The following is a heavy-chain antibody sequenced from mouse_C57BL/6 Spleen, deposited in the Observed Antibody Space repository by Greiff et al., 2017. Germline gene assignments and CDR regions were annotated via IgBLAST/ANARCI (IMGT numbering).Heavy chain of an antibody. V-gene: IGHV1-50*01. CDR3: ARSGDYGSSHWYFDV. CDR2: IDPSDSYT. CDR1: GYTFTSYW. D-gene: IGHD1-1*01. J-gene: IGHJ1*03. Sequence: QVQLQQPGAELVKPGASVKLSCKASGYTFTSYWMQWVKQRPGQGLEWIGEIDPSDSYTNYNQKFKGKATLTVDTSSSTAYMQLSSLTSEDSAVYYCARSGDYGSSHWYFDVWGTGTTVTVSS.